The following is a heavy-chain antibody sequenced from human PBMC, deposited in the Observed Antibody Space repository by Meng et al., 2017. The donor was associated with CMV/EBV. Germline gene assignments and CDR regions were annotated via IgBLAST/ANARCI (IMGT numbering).Heavy chain of an antibody. CDR2: INHSGST. CDR3: ARMVSSGYYYFDY. D-gene: IGHD6-19*01. V-gene: IGHV4-34*01. J-gene: IGHJ4*02. CDR1: GGSFSGYY. Sequence: SETLSLTCAVYGGSFSGYYWSWIRQPPGKGLEWIGEINHSGSTNYNPSLKSRVTISVDTSKNQFSLKLSSVTAADTAVYYCARMVSSGYYYFDYWGQGTLVTVSS.